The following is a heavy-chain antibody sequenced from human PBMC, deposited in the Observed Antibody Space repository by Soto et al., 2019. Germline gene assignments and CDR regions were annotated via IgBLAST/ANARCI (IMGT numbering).Heavy chain of an antibody. D-gene: IGHD6-13*01. Sequence: QVQLVQSGAEVKKPGSSVKVSCKASGGTFSSYAISWVRQAPGQGLEWMGGIIPIFGTANYAQKFQGRVTIAADECTSTSYRELSSLRSEDTVVYYCARGIAAAGTTNRGYYYYGMDVWGQGTTVTVSS. CDR1: GGTFSSYA. CDR3: ARGIAAAGTTNRGYYYYGMDV. CDR2: IIPIFGTA. J-gene: IGHJ6*02. V-gene: IGHV1-69*12.